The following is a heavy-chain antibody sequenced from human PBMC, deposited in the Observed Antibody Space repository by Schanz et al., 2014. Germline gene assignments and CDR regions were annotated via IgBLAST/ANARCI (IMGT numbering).Heavy chain of an antibody. CDR3: AKQIHYDILSVTRN. Sequence: EVQLLESGGGLVQPGGSLRLSCAASGFTFSSYAMSWVRQAPGKGLEWVSAFSGSGGSTYYADSVKGRFTISRDNSKNTLYLQMISLRAEDTAVYYCAKQIHYDILSVTRNWGQGTLVTVSS. CDR2: FSGSGGST. J-gene: IGHJ4*02. CDR1: GFTFSSYA. V-gene: IGHV3-23*01. D-gene: IGHD3-9*01.